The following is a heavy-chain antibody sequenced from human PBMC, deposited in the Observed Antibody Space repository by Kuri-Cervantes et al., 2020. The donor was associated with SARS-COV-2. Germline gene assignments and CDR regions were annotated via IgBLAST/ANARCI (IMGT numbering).Heavy chain of an antibody. CDR3: AKVDPSGDSSGQCFDY. J-gene: IGHJ4*02. V-gene: IGHV3-23*01. D-gene: IGHD3-22*01. Sequence: GGSLRLSCAASGFTFSSYAMSWVRQAPGKGLEWVSAISGSGGSTYYADSVKGRFTISRDNSKNTLYLQMNSLRAEDTAVYYCAKVDPSGDSSGQCFDYWGQGTLVTVSS. CDR2: ISGSGGST. CDR1: GFTFSSYA.